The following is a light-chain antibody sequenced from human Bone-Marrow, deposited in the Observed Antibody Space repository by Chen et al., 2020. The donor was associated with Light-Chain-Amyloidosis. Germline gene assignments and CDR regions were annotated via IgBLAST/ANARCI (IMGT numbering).Light chain of an antibody. CDR2: DVS. CDR3: SSYTTSSTRV. J-gene: IGLJ3*02. CDR1: SSDVGGYIY. Sequence: QSALTQPASVPGSPGQSITISCTRTSSDVGGYIYVSWYQQHPGKAPKLMIYDVSNRPSGVSTRFSGSKSGNTASLTISGLQAEDEADYYCSSYTTSSTRVFGGGTKVTVL. V-gene: IGLV2-14*03.